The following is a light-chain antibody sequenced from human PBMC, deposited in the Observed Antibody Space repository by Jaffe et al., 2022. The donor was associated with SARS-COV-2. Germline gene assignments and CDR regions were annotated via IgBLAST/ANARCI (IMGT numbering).Light chain of an antibody. CDR3: SSYTSSITVL. Sequence: QSALTQPASVSGSPGQSITISCTGTRSDVGGYNYVSWYQQHPGKAPKLMIYDVSTRPSGVSNRFSGSKSGNTASLTISGLQAEDEADYYCSSYTSSITVLFGGGTKLTVL. CDR2: DVS. CDR1: RSDVGGYNY. J-gene: IGLJ2*01. V-gene: IGLV2-14*03.